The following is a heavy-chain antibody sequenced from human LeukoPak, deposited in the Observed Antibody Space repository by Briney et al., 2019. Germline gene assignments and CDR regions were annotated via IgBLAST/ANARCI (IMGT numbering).Heavy chain of an antibody. Sequence: SQTLSLTCTVYGGSISSGDYYWSWIRQPPGKSLEWIGYIYYSGSTYYNPSLKSRVTISVDTSKNQFSLKLSSVTAADTAVHYCARVVVVGDAFDIWGQGTMVTVSS. CDR3: ARVVVVGDAFDI. CDR1: GGSISSGDYY. J-gene: IGHJ3*02. V-gene: IGHV4-30-4*01. D-gene: IGHD3-22*01. CDR2: IYYSGST.